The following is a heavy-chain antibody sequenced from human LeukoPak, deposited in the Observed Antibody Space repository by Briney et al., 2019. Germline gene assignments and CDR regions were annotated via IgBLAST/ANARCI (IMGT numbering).Heavy chain of an antibody. Sequence: PSETLSLTCIVSGGSISSGRYYWSWIRQPPGKGLEWIGYIYYSGSANYNPSLKSRVTISVDTSKNQFSLKLSSVTAADTAVYYCAIWNYGWFDSWGQGTLVTVSS. J-gene: IGHJ5*01. V-gene: IGHV4-61*01. CDR3: AIWNYGWFDS. CDR1: GGSISSGRYY. D-gene: IGHD1-7*01. CDR2: IYYSGSA.